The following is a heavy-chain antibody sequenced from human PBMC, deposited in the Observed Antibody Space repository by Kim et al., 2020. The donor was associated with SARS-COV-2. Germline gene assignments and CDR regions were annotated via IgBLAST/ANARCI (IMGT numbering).Heavy chain of an antibody. Sequence: GGSLRLSCAASGFTFSSYGMHWVRQAPGKGLEWVAVISYDGSNKYYADSVKGRFTISRDNSKNTLYLQMNSLRAEDTAVYYCAKGRPTYYDFWSGYDYWG. CDR2: ISYDGSNK. J-gene: IGHJ4*01. CDR1: GFTFSSYG. CDR3: AKGRPTYYDFWSGYDY. D-gene: IGHD3-3*01. V-gene: IGHV3-30*18.